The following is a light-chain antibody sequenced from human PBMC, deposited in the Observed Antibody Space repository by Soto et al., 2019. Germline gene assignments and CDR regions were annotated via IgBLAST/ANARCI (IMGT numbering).Light chain of an antibody. V-gene: IGKV3-11*01. Sequence: EIVMTQSPGTLSLSPGERATLSCRASQSVSSYLAWYQQKPGQAPRVLIYGTSSRATDIPDRFSGSGSGTDFTLTISRLEPEDFAVYYCQKRSNWPPFTFGQGTRLENK. CDR2: GTS. CDR3: QKRSNWPPFT. CDR1: QSVSSY. J-gene: IGKJ5*01.